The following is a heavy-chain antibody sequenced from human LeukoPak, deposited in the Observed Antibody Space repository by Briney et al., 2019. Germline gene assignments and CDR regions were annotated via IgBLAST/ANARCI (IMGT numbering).Heavy chain of an antibody. Sequence: GGSVKVSCKASGYTFTDLTEYYIRWVRQAPGQGLEWMGWINPNNGGTKYAQKFQGRVTMTRDMSMNTAYMELSSLTSDDTAVYYCARRLGGSSEGYEFWGQGPLVTVSS. D-gene: IGHD1-26*01. CDR1: GYTFTDLTEYY. CDR2: INPNNGGT. J-gene: IGHJ4*02. CDR3: ARRLGGSSEGYEF. V-gene: IGHV1-2*02.